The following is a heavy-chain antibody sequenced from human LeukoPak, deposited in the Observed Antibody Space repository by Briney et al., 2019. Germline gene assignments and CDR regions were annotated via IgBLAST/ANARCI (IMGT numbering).Heavy chain of an antibody. Sequence: ASVKVSCKASGYTFTGYYMHWVRQAPGQGLEWMGWINPNSGGTNYAQKFQGRVTMTRDTSISTAYMELSRLRPDDTAVYYCARDIVTGTTPGWYFDLWGRGTQVTVSS. CDR2: INPNSGGT. J-gene: IGHJ2*01. V-gene: IGHV1-2*02. D-gene: IGHD1-7*01. CDR1: GYTFTGYY. CDR3: ARDIVTGTTPGWYFDL.